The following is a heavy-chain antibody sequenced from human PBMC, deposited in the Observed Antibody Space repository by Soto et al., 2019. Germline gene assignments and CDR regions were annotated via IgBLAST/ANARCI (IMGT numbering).Heavy chain of an antibody. V-gene: IGHV3-21*01. Sequence: EVQLVESGGGLVKPGGSLRLSCAASGFTFSSYSMNWVRQAPGKGLEWVSSISSSSSYIYYADSVKGRFTISRDNAKNSMYLQMNSLRAEDTAVYYCATLGGYCSSTSCYGPYYYMDVWGKGTTVTVSS. CDR2: ISSSSSYI. J-gene: IGHJ6*03. CDR3: ATLGGYCSSTSCYGPYYYMDV. D-gene: IGHD2-2*01. CDR1: GFTFSSYS.